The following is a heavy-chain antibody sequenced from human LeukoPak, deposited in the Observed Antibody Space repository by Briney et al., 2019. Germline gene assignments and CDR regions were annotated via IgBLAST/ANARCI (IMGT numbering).Heavy chain of an antibody. D-gene: IGHD5-18*01. CDR1: GGSISSGGYY. CDR2: IYYSGST. V-gene: IGHV4-31*03. J-gene: IGHJ6*02. CDR3: XXEVIQLWSPGFYYYGMDV. Sequence: SQTLSLTCTVSGGSISSGGYYWSWIRQHPGKGLEWIGYIYYSGSTYYNPSLKSRVTISVDTSKNQFSLKLSSVTAADTAVYYXXXEVIQLWSPGFYYYGMDVWGQGTTVTVSS.